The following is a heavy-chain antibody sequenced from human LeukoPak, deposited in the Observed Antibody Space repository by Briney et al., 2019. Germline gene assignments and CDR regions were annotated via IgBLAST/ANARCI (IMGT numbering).Heavy chain of an antibody. CDR1: GGSFSGYY. D-gene: IGHD3-22*01. J-gene: IGHJ3*02. CDR2: INHSGST. CDR3: ARGWVYYDSSGYYLDAFDI. Sequence: SETLSLTCAVYGGSFSGYYWSWIRQPPGKGLEWIGEINHSGSTSYNPSLKSRVTISVDTSKNQFSLKLSSVTAADTAVYYCARGWVYYDSSGYYLDAFDIWGQGTMVTVSS. V-gene: IGHV4-34*01.